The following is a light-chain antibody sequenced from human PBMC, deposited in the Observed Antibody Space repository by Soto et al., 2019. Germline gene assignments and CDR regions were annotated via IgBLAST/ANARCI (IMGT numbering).Light chain of an antibody. J-gene: IGKJ3*01. V-gene: IGKV1-33*01. Sequence: DIQMTQSPSSLSASVGDRVTITCQASQDISNYLNWYQQKPGKAPKLLINDASNLETGVPSRFSASESATHLTFTTTSLQPEDIATYYCQLYDNLHLFTFGPGTKVDIK. CDR2: DAS. CDR3: QLYDNLHLFT. CDR1: QDISNY.